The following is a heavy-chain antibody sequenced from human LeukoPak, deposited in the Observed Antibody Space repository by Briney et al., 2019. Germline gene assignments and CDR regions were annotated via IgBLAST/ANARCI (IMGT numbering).Heavy chain of an antibody. CDR1: GGSISSYY. D-gene: IGHD2-2*02. V-gene: IGHV4-59*08. Sequence: SETLSLTCTVSGGSISSYYWSWIRQPPGKGLEWIGYIYYSGSTNYNPSLKSRVTISVDTSKNQFSLKLSSVTAADTAVYYCARFVACSSTSCYRADDAFDIWGRGTMVTVSS. CDR3: ARFVACSSTSCYRADDAFDI. J-gene: IGHJ3*02. CDR2: IYYSGST.